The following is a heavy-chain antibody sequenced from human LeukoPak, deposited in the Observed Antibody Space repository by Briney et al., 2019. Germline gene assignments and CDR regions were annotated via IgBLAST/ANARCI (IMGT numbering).Heavy chain of an antibody. Sequence: SETLPLTCTVSGGSINSDYWSWIRQSPGKGLEWIGFMHKDGSANYNPSLKSRVTISADTSKNHVSLRVTSVTAADTAVYFCARGMYDSTGYSNPFDIWGQGTMVTVSS. CDR3: ARGMYDSTGYSNPFDI. CDR2: MHKDGSA. V-gene: IGHV4-59*12. CDR1: GGSINSDY. D-gene: IGHD3-22*01. J-gene: IGHJ3*02.